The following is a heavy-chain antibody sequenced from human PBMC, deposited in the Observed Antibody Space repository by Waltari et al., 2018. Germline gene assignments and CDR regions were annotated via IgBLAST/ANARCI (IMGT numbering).Heavy chain of an antibody. CDR1: GGTFSSYA. Sequence: QVQLVQSGAEVKKPGSSVTVSCKASGGTFSSYAISWVRKAPGQGLEWMGRIIPILGIANYAQKFQGRVTITADKSTSTAYMELSSLRSEDTAVYYCARGSRDIVVVPANYYGMDVWGQGTTVTVSS. J-gene: IGHJ6*02. V-gene: IGHV1-69*04. CDR2: IIPILGIA. D-gene: IGHD2-2*01. CDR3: ARGSRDIVVVPANYYGMDV.